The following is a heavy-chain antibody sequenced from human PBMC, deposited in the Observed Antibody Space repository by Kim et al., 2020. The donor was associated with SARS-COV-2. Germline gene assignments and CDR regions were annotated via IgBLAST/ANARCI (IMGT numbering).Heavy chain of an antibody. V-gene: IGHV1-2*02. Sequence: ASVKVSCKASGYTFTGYYMHWVRQAPGQGLEWMGWINPNSGGTNYAQKFQGRVTMTRDTSISTAYMELSRLRSDDTAVYYCARDLAPDTAMVTGGYWGQGTLVTVSS. CDR3: ARDLAPDTAMVTGGY. CDR1: GYTFTGYY. D-gene: IGHD5-18*01. CDR2: INPNSGGT. J-gene: IGHJ4*02.